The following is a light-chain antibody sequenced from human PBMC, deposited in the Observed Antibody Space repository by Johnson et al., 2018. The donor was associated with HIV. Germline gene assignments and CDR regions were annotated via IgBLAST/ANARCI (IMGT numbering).Light chain of an antibody. CDR3: GTWDSSLCAFYA. CDR1: SSNIENNF. CDR2: ANN. Sequence: QSVLTQPPSVSAAPGQRVNIYCSGNSSNIENNFVSWYQQLPGAAPRLLIYANNQPPSGIPDRFSGSKSVTSATLGITGLQTGAEADYYYGTWDSSLCAFYAFGTGTKVTVL. V-gene: IGLV1-51*02. J-gene: IGLJ1*01.